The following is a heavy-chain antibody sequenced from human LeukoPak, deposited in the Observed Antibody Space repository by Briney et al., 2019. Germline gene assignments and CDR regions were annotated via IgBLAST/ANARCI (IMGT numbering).Heavy chain of an antibody. V-gene: IGHV1-18*01. CDR2: ISPYNGNT. D-gene: IGHD6-19*01. CDR3: ARDSSGWYDDYYYDMDV. Sequence: ASVKVSCKASNYTFTRYGISWVRQAPGQGLEWMGWISPYNGNTNYAQKFQGRVTMTTDTSTSTACMEVRRLRSDDTAVYYCARDSSGWYDDYYYDMDVWGQGTRVSVSS. CDR1: NYTFTRYG. J-gene: IGHJ6*02.